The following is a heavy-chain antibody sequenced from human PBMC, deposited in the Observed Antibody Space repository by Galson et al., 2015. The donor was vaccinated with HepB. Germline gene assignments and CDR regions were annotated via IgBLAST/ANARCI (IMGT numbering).Heavy chain of an antibody. V-gene: IGHV3-21*01. CDR3: ARLAAAAFDY. Sequence: SLRLSCAASGFTFSSYSMNWVRQAPGKGLEWVSSISSSSSYIYYADSVKGRFTISRDNAKNSLHLQMNSLRAEDTAVYYCARLAAAAFDYWGQGTLVTVSS. CDR2: ISSSSSYI. D-gene: IGHD6-13*01. J-gene: IGHJ4*02. CDR1: GFTFSSYS.